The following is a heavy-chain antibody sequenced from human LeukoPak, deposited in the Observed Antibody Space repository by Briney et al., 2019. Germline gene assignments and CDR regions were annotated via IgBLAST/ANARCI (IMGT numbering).Heavy chain of an antibody. CDR3: ACGGDYGMDV. J-gene: IGHJ6*02. CDR1: GGSISSYY. D-gene: IGHD2-21*01. Sequence: ASETLSLTCTVSGGSISSYYWSWIRQPPGKGLEWIGYIYYSGSTNYNPSLKSRVTISVDTSKNQFSLKLSSVTAADTAVYYCACGGDYGMDVWGQGTTVTVSS. CDR2: IYYSGST. V-gene: IGHV4-59*12.